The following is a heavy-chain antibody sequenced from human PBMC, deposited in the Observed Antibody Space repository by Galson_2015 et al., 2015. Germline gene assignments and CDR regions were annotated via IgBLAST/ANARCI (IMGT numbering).Heavy chain of an antibody. J-gene: IGHJ4*02. CDR1: GFTFSNAW. V-gene: IGHV3-15*01. CDR3: TTDRGWVCSSTSCYFGY. Sequence: SLRLSCAASGFTFSNAWMSWVRQAPGKGLEWVGRIKSKTDGGTIDYAAPVKGRFTISRDDSKNTLYLQMNSLKTEDTAVYYCTTDRGWVCSSTSCYFGYWGQGTLVTVSS. D-gene: IGHD2-2*01. CDR2: IKSKTDGGTI.